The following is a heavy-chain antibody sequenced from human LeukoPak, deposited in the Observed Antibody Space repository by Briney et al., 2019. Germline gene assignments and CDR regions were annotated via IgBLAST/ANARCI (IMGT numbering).Heavy chain of an antibody. Sequence: GGSLRLSCEASGFTFSSYAMSWVRQAPGKGLEWVSGVSGGGGSTHYADSVKGRFTISRDNSKDTLYLQMNSLRADDTAVYYCVSRGTSGWPAPYYFDYWGQGTLVTVSS. CDR1: GFTFSSYA. V-gene: IGHV3-23*01. J-gene: IGHJ4*02. D-gene: IGHD6-19*01. CDR3: VSRGTSGWPAPYYFDY. CDR2: VSGGGGST.